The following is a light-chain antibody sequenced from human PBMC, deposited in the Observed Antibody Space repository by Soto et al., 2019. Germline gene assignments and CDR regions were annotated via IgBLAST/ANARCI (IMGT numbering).Light chain of an antibody. CDR1: MSNIGSNS. J-gene: IGLJ1*01. CDR3: ASWDDRLKGYV. CDR2: IND. Sequence: QSVLTQPPSGSGTPGQRIVISCSGSMSNIGSNSVNWYQQFPGTAPKLLIYINDRRPSGVPDRFSGSQSGTSVSLAISGLHSDDEADYYCASWDDRLKGYVFRTGTQVTVL. V-gene: IGLV1-44*01.